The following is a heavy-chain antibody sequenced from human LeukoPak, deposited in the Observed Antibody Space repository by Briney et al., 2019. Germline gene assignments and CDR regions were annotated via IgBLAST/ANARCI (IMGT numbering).Heavy chain of an antibody. CDR2: ISGYGGTA. D-gene: IGHD1-7*01. J-gene: IGHJ4*02. Sequence: GGSLRPACAASGFTFSSYAVSWVRQAPGKGLEWVSAISGYGGTAYYADSVRGRFTISRDNSKNTLFVQMNSLRAEDTAVYYCAKAKGGTTGYYFDYWGQGTLVTVSS. V-gene: IGHV3-23*01. CDR3: AKAKGGTTGYYFDY. CDR1: GFTFSSYA.